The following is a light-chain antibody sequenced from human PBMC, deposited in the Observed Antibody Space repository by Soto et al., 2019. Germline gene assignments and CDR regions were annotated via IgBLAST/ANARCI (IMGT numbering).Light chain of an antibody. CDR2: EVS. CDR1: SSDVGSYDH. J-gene: IGLJ1*01. CDR3: ISYTGSSTSYV. V-gene: IGLV2-14*01. Sequence: QSALTQPASVSGSPGQSITISCSGTSSDVGSYDHVAWYQQFPGKTPKLMISEVSNRPSGVSSRFSGSKSGNTASLTISGLQAEDEADYYCISYTGSSTSYVFGTGTKVTVL.